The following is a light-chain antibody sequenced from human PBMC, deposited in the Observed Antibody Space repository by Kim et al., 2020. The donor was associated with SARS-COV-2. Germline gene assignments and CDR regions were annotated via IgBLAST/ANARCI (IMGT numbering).Light chain of an antibody. CDR3: NSRDSSGNRVV. CDR1: SIRSYY. CDR2: GKN. V-gene: IGLV3-19*01. J-gene: IGLJ2*01. Sequence: AWGQTGRIKCQGDSIRSYYASGDQQKPGQATVLVIYGKNNRPSGIPDRFSGSSSGNTASLTITGAQAEDEADYYCNSRDSSGNRVVFGGGTQLTVL.